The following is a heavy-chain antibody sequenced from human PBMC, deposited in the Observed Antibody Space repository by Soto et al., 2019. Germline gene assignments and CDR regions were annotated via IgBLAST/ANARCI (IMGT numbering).Heavy chain of an antibody. Sequence: GESLKISCKGSGYSFTSYWIGWVRQMPGKGLEWMGIIYPGDSDTRYSPSFQGQVTISADKSISTAYLQWSSLKASDTAMYYCARTYGDYGAGYYYYMDVWSKGTTVTVSS. CDR1: GYSFTSYW. CDR2: IYPGDSDT. V-gene: IGHV5-51*01. J-gene: IGHJ6*03. CDR3: ARTYGDYGAGYYYYMDV. D-gene: IGHD4-17*01.